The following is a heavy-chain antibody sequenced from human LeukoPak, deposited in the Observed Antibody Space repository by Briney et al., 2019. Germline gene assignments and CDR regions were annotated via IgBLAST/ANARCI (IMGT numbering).Heavy chain of an antibody. CDR2: IYNSGST. CDR1: GASISSYY. Sequence: SQTLSLTCTVAGASISSYYWSWIRQPPGKGLEWIGYIYNSGSTNYNPSLKSRVTISVDTSKNQFSLKLSSVTAADTAVYYCARLSGDGYMTFDYWGQGTLVTVSS. CDR3: ARLSGDGYMTFDY. D-gene: IGHD5-24*01. J-gene: IGHJ4*02. V-gene: IGHV4-59*08.